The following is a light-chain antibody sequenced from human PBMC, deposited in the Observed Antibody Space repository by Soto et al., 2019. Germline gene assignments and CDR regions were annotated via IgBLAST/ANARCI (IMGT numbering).Light chain of an antibody. CDR2: GAS. J-gene: IGKJ4*01. V-gene: IGKV3D-15*01. CDR1: QSVSSN. Sequence: EIVMTQSPATLSLSPGERATLSCRASQSVSSNLAWYQQKPDQAPRLLIYGASTRATGIPARFSGSESGTEFTITISSLQSEDFSVYYCQSYNIWLRTFGGGTMVEIK. CDR3: QSYNIWLRT.